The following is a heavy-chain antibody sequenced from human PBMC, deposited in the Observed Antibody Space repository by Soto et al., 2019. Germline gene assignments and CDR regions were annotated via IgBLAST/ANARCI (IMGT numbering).Heavy chain of an antibody. Sequence: SLRLSCEASGFTFSSYGMHWVRQAPGKGLEWVADISYDGSNNYYADSLKGRFPISSDNSKNTLYLQMNSLRAEDTAVYYCTKLIGYCTSTTWPCYYWSYDDWGDGTTVTVS. CDR2: ISYDGSNN. J-gene: IGHJ6*02. V-gene: IGHV3-30*18. D-gene: IGHD2-2*01. CDR1: GFTFSSYG. CDR3: TKLIGYCTSTTWPCYYWSYDD.